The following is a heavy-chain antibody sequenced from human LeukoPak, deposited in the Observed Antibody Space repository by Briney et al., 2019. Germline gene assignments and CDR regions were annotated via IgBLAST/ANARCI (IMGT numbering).Heavy chain of an antibody. CDR1: GFTFSSFA. J-gene: IGHJ3*02. CDR3: ARDGLLMTTVYAFDI. Sequence: GGSLRLSCAASGFTFSSFAMSWVRQAPGKGLEWVSAISGSGGSTYYADSVKGRFTISRDNSKNTLYLQMNSLVAEDTAVYYCARDGLLMTTVYAFDIWGQGTMVTVSS. V-gene: IGHV3-23*01. D-gene: IGHD4-17*01. CDR2: ISGSGGST.